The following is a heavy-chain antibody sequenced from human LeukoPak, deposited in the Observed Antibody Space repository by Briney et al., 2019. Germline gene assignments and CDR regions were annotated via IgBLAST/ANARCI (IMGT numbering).Heavy chain of an antibody. CDR1: GGSISSYY. V-gene: IGHV4-34*01. Sequence: RPSETLSLTCTVSGGSISSYYWSWIRQPPGKGLEWIGEINHSGSTNYNPSLKSRVTISVDTSKNQFSLKLSSVTAADTAVYYCARGGPYCSGGSCYSVVYYYYGMDVWGQGTTVTVSS. CDR2: INHSGST. D-gene: IGHD2-15*01. CDR3: ARGGPYCSGGSCYSVVYYYYGMDV. J-gene: IGHJ6*02.